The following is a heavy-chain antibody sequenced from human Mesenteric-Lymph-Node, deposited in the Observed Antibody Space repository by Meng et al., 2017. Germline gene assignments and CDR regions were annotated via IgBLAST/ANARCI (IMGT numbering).Heavy chain of an antibody. CDR2: IYHSGST. V-gene: IGHV4-38-2*01. Sequence: SETLSLTCPVSGYSICSGYYWGWIRQPPGKGLEWIGSIYHSGSTYYNPSLKSRVAISVNTSKNQFYLKLSSVTAADTAVYYCARRTTVVAFDIWGQGTMVTVSS. D-gene: IGHD4-23*01. CDR1: GYSICSGYY. CDR3: ARRTTVVAFDI. J-gene: IGHJ3*02.